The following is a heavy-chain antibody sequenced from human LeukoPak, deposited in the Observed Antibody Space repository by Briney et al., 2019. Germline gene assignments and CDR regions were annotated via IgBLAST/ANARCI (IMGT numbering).Heavy chain of an antibody. D-gene: IGHD3-22*01. V-gene: IGHV3-15*01. J-gene: IGHJ4*02. CDR1: GFTFSNAW. CDR2: IKSKTDGGTT. CDR3: TTWGYYDSSGYYY. Sequence: GGSLRLSCAASGFTFSNAWMSWVRQAPGKGLEWVGRIKSKTDGGTTDYAAPVKGRFTISRDDSKNKLYLQMNSLKTEDTAVYYCTTWGYYDSSGYYYWGQGTLVTVSS.